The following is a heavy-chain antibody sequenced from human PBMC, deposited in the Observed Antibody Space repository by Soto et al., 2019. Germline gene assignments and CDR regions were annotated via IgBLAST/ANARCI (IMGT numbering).Heavy chain of an antibody. CDR3: ASSRAGGSDYYGMDV. Sequence: GESLKISCKGSGYSSTSYWISWVRQMPGKGLEWMGRIDPSDSYTNYSPSFQGHVTISADKSISTAYLQWSSLKASDTAMYYCASSRAGGSDYYGMDVWGQGTTVTVSS. J-gene: IGHJ6*02. CDR1: GYSSTSYW. V-gene: IGHV5-10-1*01. CDR2: IDPSDSYT. D-gene: IGHD1-26*01.